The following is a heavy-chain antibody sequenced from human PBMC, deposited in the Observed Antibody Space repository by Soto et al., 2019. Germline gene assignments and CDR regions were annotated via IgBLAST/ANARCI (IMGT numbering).Heavy chain of an antibody. D-gene: IGHD6-19*01. J-gene: IGHJ5*02. CDR3: AGMPYTSGLRFDP. CDR1: GDSYSISTYS. V-gene: IGHV4-30-2*01. Sequence: TSETLSLTCNMSGDSYSISTYSWSWIRQPPGKALQWIGFIYQSGVTSYNPSLASRVSISLDRSNNQCSLKLKSLTAADTAVYFCAGMPYTSGLRFDPWGPGTLVTVSS. CDR2: IYQSGVT.